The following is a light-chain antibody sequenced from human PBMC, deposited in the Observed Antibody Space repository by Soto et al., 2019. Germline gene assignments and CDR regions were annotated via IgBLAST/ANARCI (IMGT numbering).Light chain of an antibody. CDR3: QHAYNRSIT. J-gene: IGKJ5*01. V-gene: IGKV3-15*01. CDR2: GAS. CDR1: QSVSSN. Sequence: EIVIMQSPSTLSVSPGEGATLSCRANQSVSSNLGWYQQRTGQAPRXLIYGASTRSTGISARFSGCGSGTDETIPITGLRYVDVDVYVGQHAYNRSITFRHGTRLEIK.